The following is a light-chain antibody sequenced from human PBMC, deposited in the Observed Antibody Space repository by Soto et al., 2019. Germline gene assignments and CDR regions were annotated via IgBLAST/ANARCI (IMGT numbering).Light chain of an antibody. CDR2: GAS. CDR1: QSVSSY. J-gene: IGKJ5*01. CDR3: QQYNNWPPIT. Sequence: VFTQSPATVSLSPGERATLSCRASQSVSSYLAWYQQKPGQAPRLLIYGASTRATGIPVRFSGSGSGTEFALTISSLQSEDFAVYYCQQYNNWPPITFGQGGRPENK. V-gene: IGKV3-15*01.